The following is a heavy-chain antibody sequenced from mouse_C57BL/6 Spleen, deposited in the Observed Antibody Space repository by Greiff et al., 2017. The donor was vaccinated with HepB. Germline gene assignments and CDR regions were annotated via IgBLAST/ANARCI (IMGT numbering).Heavy chain of an antibody. CDR2: INPSNGGT. V-gene: IGHV1-53*01. CDR3: ARNYGSSSAMDY. D-gene: IGHD1-1*01. J-gene: IGHJ4*01. CDR1: GYTFTSYW. Sequence: VQLQQSGTELVKPGASVKLSCKASGYTFTSYWMHWVKQRPGQGLEWIGNINPSNGGTNYNEKFKSKATLTVDKSSSTAYMQLSSLTSEDSAVYYWARNYGSSSAMDYWGQGTSVTVSS.